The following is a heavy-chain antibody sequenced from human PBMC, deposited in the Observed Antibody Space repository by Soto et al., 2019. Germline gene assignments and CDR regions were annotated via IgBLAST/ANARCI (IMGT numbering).Heavy chain of an antibody. V-gene: IGHV3-7*04. CDR3: VRAISGSFAL. CDR1: GFSFITYW. Sequence: EVQLVESGGGLVQSGGSLRLSCEASGFSFITYWMNWVRQAPGKGLEWLASIKEDGSEKQYVDSVKGRFTISRDNAKNSLYLEMTRLKEADKAVYYFVRAISGSFALWGQGTLVIVSS. CDR2: IKEDGSEK. J-gene: IGHJ4*02. D-gene: IGHD3-9*01.